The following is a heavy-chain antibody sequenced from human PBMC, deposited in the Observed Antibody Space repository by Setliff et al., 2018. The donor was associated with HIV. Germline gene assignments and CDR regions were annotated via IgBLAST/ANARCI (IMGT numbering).Heavy chain of an antibody. Sequence: PSETLSLTCTVSGGSISSDDYYWNWIRQPPGKGLEWIGYITYSGSAYYNPSLKSRVTISIDTSNNQISLRLSSVTAADTAMYYCAGYTHSPSLWDHWGQGTLVTVSS. CDR3: AGYTHSPSLWDH. CDR1: GGSISSDDYY. J-gene: IGHJ4*02. CDR2: ITYSGSA. V-gene: IGHV4-30-4*08. D-gene: IGHD2-2*01.